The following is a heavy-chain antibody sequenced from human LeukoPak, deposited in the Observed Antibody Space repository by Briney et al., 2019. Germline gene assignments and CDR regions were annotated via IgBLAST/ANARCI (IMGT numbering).Heavy chain of an antibody. CDR3: ARSSVAVTIFDY. D-gene: IGHD6-19*01. J-gene: IGHJ4*02. CDR2: INAGNGNT. V-gene: IGHV1-3*01. CDR1: GYTFTSYA. Sequence: GASVKVSCKASGYTFTSYAMHWVRQAPGQRLEWMGWINAGNGNTKYSQKFQGRDTITRDTSASTAYMELSSLRSEDTAVYYCARSSVAVTIFDYWGQGTLVTVSS.